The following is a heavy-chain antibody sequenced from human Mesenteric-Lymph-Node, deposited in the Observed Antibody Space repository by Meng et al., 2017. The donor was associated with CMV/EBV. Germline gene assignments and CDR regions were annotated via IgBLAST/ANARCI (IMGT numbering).Heavy chain of an antibody. CDR3: ARGRFLAV. J-gene: IGHJ6*02. CDR1: GYSLIELF. CDR2: FDPEDGET. Sequence: ASVKVSCKVSGYSLIELFMHWVRQAPGKGLEWMGSFDPEDGETINAQKVQGRVTMTEDTSTDTAYMEVNSLRSDDTAVYYCARGRFLAVWGQGTTVTVSS. V-gene: IGHV1-24*01. D-gene: IGHD2-21*01.